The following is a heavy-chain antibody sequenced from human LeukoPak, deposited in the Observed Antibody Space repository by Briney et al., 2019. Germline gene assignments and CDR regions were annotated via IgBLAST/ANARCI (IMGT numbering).Heavy chain of an antibody. CDR3: ATGRRITRFRSPQNAFDI. CDR2: INHSGST. J-gene: IGHJ3*02. V-gene: IGHV4-34*01. Sequence: SETLSLTCAVYGGSFSGYYWSWIRQPPGKGLEWIGEINHSGSTNYNPSLKSRATISVDTSKNQFSLKLSSVTAADTAVYYCATGRRITRFRSPQNAFDIWGQGTMVTVSS. CDR1: GGSFSGYY. D-gene: IGHD3-10*01.